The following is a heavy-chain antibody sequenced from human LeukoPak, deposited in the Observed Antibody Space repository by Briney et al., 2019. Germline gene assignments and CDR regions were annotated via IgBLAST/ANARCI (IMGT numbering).Heavy chain of an antibody. CDR2: FDPEDGET. Sequence: ASVKVSCKVSGYTLTELSMHWVRQAPGKGLEWMGGFDPEDGETIYAQKFQGRVTMTEDTSTDTAYMELSSLRSEDTAVYYCATYLARIVVVPAAAISPKPYWYFDLWGRGTLVTVSS. CDR1: GYTLTELS. V-gene: IGHV1-24*01. J-gene: IGHJ2*01. D-gene: IGHD2-2*01. CDR3: ATYLARIVVVPAAAISPKPYWYFDL.